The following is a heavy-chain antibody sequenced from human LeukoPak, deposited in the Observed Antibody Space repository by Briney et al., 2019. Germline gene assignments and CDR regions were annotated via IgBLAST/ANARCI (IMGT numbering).Heavy chain of an antibody. Sequence: GGSLRLSCAASGFTFSDYYMSWIRQAPGKGLEWVSYITSSSNYTNYADSVKGRFTISRDNAKNSLYLQMNSLRAEDTAVYYCAREGRNGHNYDYWGQGTLVTVSS. CDR2: ITSSSNYT. CDR3: AREGRNGHNYDY. J-gene: IGHJ4*02. CDR1: GFTFSDYY. D-gene: IGHD5-24*01. V-gene: IGHV3-11*05.